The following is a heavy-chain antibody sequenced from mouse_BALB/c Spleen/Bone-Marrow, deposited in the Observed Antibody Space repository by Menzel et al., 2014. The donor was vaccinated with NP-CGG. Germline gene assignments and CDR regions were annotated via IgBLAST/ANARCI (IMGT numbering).Heavy chain of an antibody. V-gene: IGHV5-17*02. CDR3: TRGGNWEDFDY. J-gene: IGHJ2*01. CDR1: GFTFSSFG. Sequence: DVMLVESGGGLVQPGGSRKLSCAASGFTFSSFGMHWVRQAPEKGLEWIAYISSDSGAIFCADTVKGRFTISRDNPKNTLFLQMTSLRSEDTAIYFCTRGGNWEDFDYWGQGTTLTVSS. D-gene: IGHD4-1*01. CDR2: ISSDSGAI.